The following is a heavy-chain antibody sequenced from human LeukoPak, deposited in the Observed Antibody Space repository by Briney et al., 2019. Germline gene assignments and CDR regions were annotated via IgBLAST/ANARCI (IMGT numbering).Heavy chain of an antibody. J-gene: IGHJ6*02. D-gene: IGHD1-1*01. CDR2: INHSGST. CDR1: GGSFSGYY. CDR3: ATLAVRYYYGMDV. V-gene: IGHV4-34*01. Sequence: SETLSLTCAVYGGSFSGYYWSWLRQPPGKGLEWIGEINHSGSTNYNPSLKSRVTISVDTSKNQFSLKLSSVTAADTAVYYCATLAVRYYYGMDVWGQGTTVTVSS.